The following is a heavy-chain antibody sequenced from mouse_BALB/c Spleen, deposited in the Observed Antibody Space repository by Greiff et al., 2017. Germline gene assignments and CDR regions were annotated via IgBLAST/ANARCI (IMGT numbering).Heavy chain of an antibody. CDR3: ARGGNSRNYYAMDY. CDR1: GFTFSSFG. V-gene: IGHV5-17*02. CDR2: ISSGSSTI. D-gene: IGHD2-1*01. J-gene: IGHJ4*01. Sequence: EVQGVESGGGLVQPGGSRKLSCAASGFTFSSFGMHWVRQAPEKGLEWVAYISSGSSTIYYADTVKGRFTISRDNPKNTLFLQMTSLRSEDTAMYYCARGGNSRNYYAMDYWGQGTSVTVSS.